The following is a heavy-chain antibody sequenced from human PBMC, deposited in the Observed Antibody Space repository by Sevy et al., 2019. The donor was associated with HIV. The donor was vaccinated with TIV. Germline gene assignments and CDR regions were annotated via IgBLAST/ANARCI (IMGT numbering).Heavy chain of an antibody. CDR1: GFNFRRFA. CDR2: ITASGGNI. CDR3: AKGGPAGVDYYYYLDV. V-gene: IGHV3-23*01. Sequence: GGSLRLSCAASGFNFRRFAMSWVRLAPGKGLEWVSGITASGGNIYYIDSVKGRFTSSRENSKNTSYLQMNGLRAEDTAIYFCAKGGPAGVDYYYYLDVWGKGTTVTVSS. D-gene: IGHD5-12*01. J-gene: IGHJ6*03.